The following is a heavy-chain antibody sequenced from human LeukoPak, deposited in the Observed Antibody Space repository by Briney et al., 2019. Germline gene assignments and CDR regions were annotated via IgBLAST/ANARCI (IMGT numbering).Heavy chain of an antibody. CDR2: IRYDGSNK. CDR1: GFTVSSNY. CDR3: AGVRGVSYYYYMDV. D-gene: IGHD3-10*01. V-gene: IGHV3-30*02. Sequence: GGSLRLSCAASGFTVSSNYMSWVRQAPGKGLEWVAFIRYDGSNKYYADSVKGRFTISRDNSKNTLYLQMNSLRAEDTAVYYCAGVRGVSYYYYMDVWGKGTTVTISS. J-gene: IGHJ6*03.